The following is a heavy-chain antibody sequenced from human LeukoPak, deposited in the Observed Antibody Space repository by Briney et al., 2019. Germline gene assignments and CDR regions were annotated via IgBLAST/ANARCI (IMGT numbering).Heavy chain of an antibody. CDR2: INPNSGGT. D-gene: IGHD3-10*01. CDR1: RYTFIDYY. CDR3: ARGGWVRGVITRNGLDY. Sequence: ASVKVSCKASRYTFIDYYIHWVRQAPGQGLEWVGCINPNSGGTSYAQKFQGRVTMTRDTSISTAYMDLSSLRSDDTAVYYCARGGWVRGVITRNGLDYWGQGTLVTVSS. V-gene: IGHV1-2*02. J-gene: IGHJ4*02.